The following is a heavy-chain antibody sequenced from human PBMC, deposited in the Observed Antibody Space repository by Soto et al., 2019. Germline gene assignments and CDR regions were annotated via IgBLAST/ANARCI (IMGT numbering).Heavy chain of an antibody. J-gene: IGHJ4*02. D-gene: IGHD3-22*01. CDR3: ANHPYDSSGYYLT. Sequence: EVQLLESGGGLVQPGGSLRLSCAASGFTFSSYAMSWVRQAPGKGLEWVSAISGSGGSTYYADSVKGRFTISRDNSKNTLYLQINSLRAEDTAVYYCANHPYDSSGYYLTWGQGTLVTVSS. CDR1: GFTFSSYA. V-gene: IGHV3-23*01. CDR2: ISGSGGST.